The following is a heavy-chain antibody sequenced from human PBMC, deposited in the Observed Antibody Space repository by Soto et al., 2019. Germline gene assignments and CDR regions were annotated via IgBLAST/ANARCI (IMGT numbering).Heavy chain of an antibody. V-gene: IGHV3-48*02. CDR3: ARDHYGDYIFDY. Sequence: EVQLVESGGGFVQPGGSLRLSCAASGFTFSSYSMNWARQAPGKGLEWVSYISSGTTTIYYADSVKGRFTISRDNAKNSLYLQMNSLRDEDTAVYYCARDHYGDYIFDYWGQGTLVTVSS. D-gene: IGHD4-17*01. J-gene: IGHJ4*02. CDR1: GFTFSSYS. CDR2: ISSGTTTI.